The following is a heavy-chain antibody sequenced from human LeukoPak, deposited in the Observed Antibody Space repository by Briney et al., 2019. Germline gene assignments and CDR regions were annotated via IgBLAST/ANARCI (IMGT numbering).Heavy chain of an antibody. J-gene: IGHJ4*02. V-gene: IGHV1-69*05. CDR2: IIPIFGTA. D-gene: IGHD3-22*01. CDR1: GGTFSSYA. Sequence: SVKVSCKASGGTFSSYAISWVRQAPGQGLEWMGGIIPIFGTANYAQKFQGRVTITTDESTSTAYMELSSLRSEDTAVYHCHYYDSSGYLLNIDYWGQGTLVTVSS. CDR3: HYYDSSGYLLNIDY.